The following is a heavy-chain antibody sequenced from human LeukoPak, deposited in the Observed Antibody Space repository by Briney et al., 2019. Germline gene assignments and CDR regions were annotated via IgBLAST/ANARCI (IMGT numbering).Heavy chain of an antibody. CDR3: ATDLGHSIHYFVS. CDR1: GFRFCSYW. CDR2: IKQDGNEE. J-gene: IGHJ4*02. Sequence: GSLRLSFAASGFRFCSYWMSWVRPAPGKGLEWVANIKQDGNEEFYVDSVKGRFTISRDNGKNSLYLHMHSLGAEDTAVYYCATDLGHSIHYFVSWGQGTLVTVSS. V-gene: IGHV3-7*01. D-gene: IGHD2-21*01.